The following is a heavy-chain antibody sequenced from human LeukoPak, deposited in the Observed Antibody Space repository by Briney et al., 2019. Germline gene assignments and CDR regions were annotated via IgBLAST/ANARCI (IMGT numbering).Heavy chain of an antibody. J-gene: IGHJ6*02. CDR3: AKDGHFIAAAGTEYDYYGMDV. V-gene: IGHV3-23*01. CDR1: GFTFSSYA. Sequence: GGSLRLSCAASGFTFSSYAMSWVRQAPGKGLEWVSAISGSGGSTYYADSVKGRFTISRDNSKNTLYLQMNSLRAEDTAVYYCAKDGHFIAAAGTEYDYYGMDVWGQGTTVTVSS. D-gene: IGHD6-13*01. CDR2: ISGSGGST.